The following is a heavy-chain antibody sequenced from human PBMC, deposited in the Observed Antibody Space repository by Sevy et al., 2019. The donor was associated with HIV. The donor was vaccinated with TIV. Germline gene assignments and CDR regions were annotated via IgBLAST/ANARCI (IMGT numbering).Heavy chain of an antibody. D-gene: IGHD3-3*01. CDR2: ISHSGDST. CDR3: AGRKVGDFWSGSIRGPWAGGPFFDY. V-gene: IGHV3-23*01. J-gene: IGHJ4*02. CDR1: GFTFSSYA. Sequence: GGSLRLSCTSSGFTFSSYAMNWVRQAPGKGLEWVSTISHSGDSTYYADSVKGRFTISRDNSENTLYLQMNSLRAEDTALYYCAGRKVGDFWSGSIRGPWAGGPFFDYWGQGTLVTVSS.